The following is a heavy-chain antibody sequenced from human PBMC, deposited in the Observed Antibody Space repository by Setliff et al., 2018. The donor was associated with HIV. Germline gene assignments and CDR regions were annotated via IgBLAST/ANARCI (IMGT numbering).Heavy chain of an antibody. Sequence: LSLTCAVYGGSFSGYFWTWIRQPPQKRLEWIGEINHSGDTNYNPSLKSRVTISIDTSNNQFSLKLSSVTAADTAMYYCARVGDFFDSSNYYSVLDAFDIWGQGTMVTVSS. J-gene: IGHJ3*02. CDR2: INHSGDT. CDR3: ARVGDFFDSSNYYSVLDAFDI. D-gene: IGHD3-22*01. CDR1: GGSFSGYF. V-gene: IGHV4-34*01.